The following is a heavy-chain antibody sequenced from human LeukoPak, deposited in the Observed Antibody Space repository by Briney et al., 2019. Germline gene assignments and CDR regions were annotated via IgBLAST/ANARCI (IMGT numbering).Heavy chain of an antibody. CDR2: TDPSDSYT. CDR1: GYTFTNHW. CDR3: ARAPDSDSGYDYFDY. V-gene: IGHV5-10-1*01. Sequence: GESLKISCKGSGYTFTNHWISWVRQMPGKGLEWMGKTDPSDSYTNYSPSFQGHVTISADKSISTAYLQWSSLKASDTAMYYCARAPDSDSGYDYFDYWGQGTLVTVSS. J-gene: IGHJ4*02. D-gene: IGHD5-12*01.